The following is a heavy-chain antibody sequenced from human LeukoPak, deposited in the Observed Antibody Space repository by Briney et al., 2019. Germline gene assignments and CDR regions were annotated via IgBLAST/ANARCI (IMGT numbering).Heavy chain of an antibody. V-gene: IGHV4-4*07. Sequence: SETLSLTCTVSGGSITSYYWSWIRQPAGKGLEWIGRIYVTESTTYNPSLKSRVTISIDTSKNQFSLKLISVTAADTAVYYCARFLRGATNALEIWGQGAKVTVSS. CDR2: IYVTEST. D-gene: IGHD1-26*01. CDR3: ARFLRGATNALEI. CDR1: GGSITSYY. J-gene: IGHJ3*02.